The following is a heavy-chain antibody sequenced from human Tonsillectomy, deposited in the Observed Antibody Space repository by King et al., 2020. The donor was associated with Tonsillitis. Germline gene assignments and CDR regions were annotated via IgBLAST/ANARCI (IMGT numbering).Heavy chain of an antibody. CDR1: GYNFIYYW. D-gene: IGHD2/OR15-2a*01. CDR2: IYPGDSDT. V-gene: IGHV5-51*03. Sequence: VQLVESGAEVKKPGESLKISCQGSGYNFIYYWIGWVRQMPGKGLEWMGIIYPGDSDTRNSPSFQGQVTMSADKSISTAYLQWSSLKASDTAMYYCARALSMGAFDIWGQGTMVTVSS. J-gene: IGHJ3*02. CDR3: ARALSMGAFDI.